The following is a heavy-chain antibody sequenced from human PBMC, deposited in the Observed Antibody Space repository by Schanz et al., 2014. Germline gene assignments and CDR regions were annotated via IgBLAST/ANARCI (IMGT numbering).Heavy chain of an antibody. J-gene: IGHJ3*02. Sequence: QVQLVQSGAEVKKPGSSVKVSCKASGYTFTSYGISWVRQAPGQGLEWMGWISVYNGNTNYAQKFQGRVTTTTDTSTSTAYMELRSLRSDDTAVYYCARAQIATGLAFDIWGQGTMVIVSS. CDR3: ARAQIATGLAFDI. CDR2: ISVYNGNT. D-gene: IGHD3-10*01. V-gene: IGHV1-18*01. CDR1: GYTFTSYG.